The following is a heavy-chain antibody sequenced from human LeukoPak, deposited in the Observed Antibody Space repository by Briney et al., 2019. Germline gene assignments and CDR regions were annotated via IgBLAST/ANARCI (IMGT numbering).Heavy chain of an antibody. V-gene: IGHV3-7*01. Sequence: GGSLRFSCAASGFTFSSYWMGWVRQAPGKGLQWVANIKTDGSEKYYVDYVKGRFTISRDNAKNSLYLQMNSLRAEGTAVYYCAKGGDHWGQGTLVTVSS. CDR2: IKTDGSEK. D-gene: IGHD3-10*01. CDR3: AKGGDH. CDR1: GFTFSSYW. J-gene: IGHJ4*02.